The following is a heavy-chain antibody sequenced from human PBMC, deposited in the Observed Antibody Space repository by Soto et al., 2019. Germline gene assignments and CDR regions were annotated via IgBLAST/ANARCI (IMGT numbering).Heavy chain of an antibody. CDR2: ISYDGSNK. Sequence: QVQLVESGGGVVQPGRSLRLSCAASGFTFSSYAMHWVRQAPGKGLEWVAVISYDGSNKYYADSVKGRFTISRDNSKNSLYLQMKGLRDEDTAVYYCARDPVAYCGGDCRTFDYWGQGTLVTVSS. CDR3: ARDPVAYCGGDCRTFDY. V-gene: IGHV3-30-3*01. D-gene: IGHD2-21*02. CDR1: GFTFSSYA. J-gene: IGHJ4*02.